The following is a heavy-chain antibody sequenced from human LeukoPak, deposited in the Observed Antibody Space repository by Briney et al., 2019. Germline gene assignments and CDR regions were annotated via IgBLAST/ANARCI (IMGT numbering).Heavy chain of an antibody. CDR2: ISYDGSNK. V-gene: IGHV3-30-3*01. CDR3: ARDGGPIWVSETQCVYFDY. CDR1: GFTFSSYA. D-gene: IGHD1-14*01. J-gene: IGHJ4*02. Sequence: GRSLRLSCAASGFTFSSYAMHWVRQAPGKGLEWVAVISYDGSNKYYADSVKGRFTISRDNSKNTLYLQMNSLRAEDTAVYYCARDGGPIWVSETQCVYFDYWGQGTLVTVSS.